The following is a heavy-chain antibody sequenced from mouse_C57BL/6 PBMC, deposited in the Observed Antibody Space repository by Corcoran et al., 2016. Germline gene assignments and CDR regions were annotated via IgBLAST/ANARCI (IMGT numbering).Heavy chain of an antibody. V-gene: IGHV1-26*01. Sequence: EVQLQQSGPELVKPGASVKISCKASGYTFTDYYMNWVKQSHGKSLEWIGDINPNNGGTSYNQKFKGKATLTVDKSSSTAYMELRSLTSEDSAVYYCARRDLYYYYGSSPSYWYFDVWGTGTTVTVSS. CDR2: INPNNGGT. CDR3: ARRDLYYYYGSSPSYWYFDV. D-gene: IGHD1-1*01. CDR1: GYTFTDYY. J-gene: IGHJ1*03.